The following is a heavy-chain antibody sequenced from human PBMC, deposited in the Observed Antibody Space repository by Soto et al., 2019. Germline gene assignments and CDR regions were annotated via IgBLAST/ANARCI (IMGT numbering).Heavy chain of an antibody. V-gene: IGHV4-59*02. CDR1: GGTVSSFH. J-gene: IGHJ4*02. Sequence: PSETLSLTCTVSGGTVSSFHWSWIRQPPGKGLQWLGYVFYTGNTKYKPALQRRVTISLETSKKQFSLNLSSVSAADTGLYYCARSNSGTFYGYDIWGQGSLVGVSS. CDR3: ARSNSGTFYGYDI. D-gene: IGHD1-26*01. CDR2: VFYTGNT.